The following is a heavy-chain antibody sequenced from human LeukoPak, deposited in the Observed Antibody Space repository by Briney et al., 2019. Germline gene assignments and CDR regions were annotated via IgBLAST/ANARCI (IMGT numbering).Heavy chain of an antibody. CDR1: GFTLRSYW. V-gene: IGHV3-74*01. Sequence: GGSLRLSCAASGFTLRSYWMHWVRQAPGKGLVWVSRVNGDGSSTNYADSVKGRFTISRDNAKNSLYLQMNSLRAEDTAVYYCARDPWGSSSFWGQGTLVTVSS. J-gene: IGHJ4*02. CDR2: VNGDGSST. D-gene: IGHD6-6*01. CDR3: ARDPWGSSSF.